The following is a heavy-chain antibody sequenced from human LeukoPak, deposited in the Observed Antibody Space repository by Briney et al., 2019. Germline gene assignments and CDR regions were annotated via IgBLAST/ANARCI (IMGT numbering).Heavy chain of an antibody. Sequence: SETLSLTCAVYGGSFSGYYWSWIRQPPGKGLAWIGEINHSGSTNYNPSLKSRVTISVDTSKNQFSLKLSSVTAADTAVYYCARAGAAAGPYNFDYWGQGTLVTVSS. CDR3: ARAGAAAGPYNFDY. CDR1: GGSFSGYY. V-gene: IGHV4-34*01. CDR2: INHSGST. D-gene: IGHD6-13*01. J-gene: IGHJ4*02.